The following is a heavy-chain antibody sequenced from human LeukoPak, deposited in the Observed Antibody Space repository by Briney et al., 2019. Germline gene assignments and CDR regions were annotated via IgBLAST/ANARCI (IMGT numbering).Heavy chain of an antibody. V-gene: IGHV3-20*04. CDR1: GFTFDDYG. Sequence: GGSLRLSCAASGFTFDDYGMSWVRQAPGKGLEWVSGINWNGGSTGYADSVKGRFTISRDNAKNSLYLQMNSLRAEDTALYYCARGGYSYGFDAFDIWGQGTMVTVSS. J-gene: IGHJ3*02. CDR3: ARGGYSYGFDAFDI. D-gene: IGHD5-18*01. CDR2: INWNGGST.